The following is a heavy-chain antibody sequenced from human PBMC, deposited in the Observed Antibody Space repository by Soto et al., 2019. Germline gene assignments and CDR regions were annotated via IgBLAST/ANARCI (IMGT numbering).Heavy chain of an antibody. J-gene: IGHJ6*02. V-gene: IGHV3-48*02. CDR3: ARAFVAVAGVYYYYGMDV. Sequence: GGSLRLSCAASGFTFSSYSMNWVRQAPGKGLEWVSYISSSSSTIYYADSVKGRFTISRDNAKNSLYLQMNSLRDEDTAVYYCARAFVAVAGVYYYYGMDVWGQGTTVTV. D-gene: IGHD6-19*01. CDR2: ISSSSSTI. CDR1: GFTFSSYS.